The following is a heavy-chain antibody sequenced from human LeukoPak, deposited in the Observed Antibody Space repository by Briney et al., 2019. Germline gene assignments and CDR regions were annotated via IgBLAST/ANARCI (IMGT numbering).Heavy chain of an antibody. CDR3: AKVAKSPIYGDSFDY. CDR2: ISGSGGST. CDR1: GFTFSSYA. J-gene: IGHJ4*02. Sequence: PGGSLRLSCAASGFTFSSYAMSWVRQAPGKGLEWVSAISGSGGSTYYADSVKGRLTISRDNSKNTLYLQMNSLRAEDTAVYYCAKVAKSPIYGDSFDYWGQGTLVTVSS. V-gene: IGHV3-23*01. D-gene: IGHD4-17*01.